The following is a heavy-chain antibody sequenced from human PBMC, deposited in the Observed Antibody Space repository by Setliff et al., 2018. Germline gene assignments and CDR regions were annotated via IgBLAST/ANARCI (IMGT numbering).Heavy chain of an antibody. CDR1: GGSISSSGYY. Sequence: SETLSLTCTVSGGSISSSGYYWGWIRQPPGKGLEWIGSIYYRGSTYYNPSLKSRVTMSVDASKNQFSLKLSSVTAADTAVYYCARRYNFWSGYFDYWGQGTLVTVSS. V-gene: IGHV4-39*07. J-gene: IGHJ4*02. D-gene: IGHD3-3*01. CDR2: IYYRGST. CDR3: ARRYNFWSGYFDY.